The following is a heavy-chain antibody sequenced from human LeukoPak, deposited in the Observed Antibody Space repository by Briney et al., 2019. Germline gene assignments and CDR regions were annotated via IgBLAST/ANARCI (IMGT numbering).Heavy chain of an antibody. J-gene: IGHJ6*02. CDR3: ARIVVVPAYYYYYGMDV. D-gene: IGHD2-2*01. CDR2: IYYSGST. V-gene: IGHV4-39*01. CDR1: GGSISSSSYY. Sequence: SETLSLTCTVSGGSISSSSYYWGWIRQPPGKGLEWIGSIYYSGSTYYNPSLKSRVTISVDTSKNQFSLKLSSVTAAATAVYSCARIVVVPAYYYYYGMDVWGQGTTVTVSS.